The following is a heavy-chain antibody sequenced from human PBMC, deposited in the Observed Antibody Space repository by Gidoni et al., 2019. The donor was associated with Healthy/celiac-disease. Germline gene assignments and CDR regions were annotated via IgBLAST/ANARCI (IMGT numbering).Heavy chain of an antibody. Sequence: QVQLQQWGAGLLKPSETLSLTCAVYGGSFSGYYWSWIRQPPGKGLDWIGEINHSGSTNYNPSLKSRVTISVDTSKNQFSLKLSSVTAADTAVYYCARGHIAVAGPNFNYWGQGTLVTVSS. CDR1: GGSFSGYY. J-gene: IGHJ4*02. V-gene: IGHV4-34*01. D-gene: IGHD6-19*01. CDR2: INHSGST. CDR3: ARGHIAVAGPNFNY.